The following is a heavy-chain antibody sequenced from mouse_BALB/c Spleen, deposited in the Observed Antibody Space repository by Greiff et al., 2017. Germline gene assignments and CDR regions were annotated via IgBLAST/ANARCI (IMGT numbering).Heavy chain of an antibody. CDR2: IWGDGST. V-gene: IGHV2-6-7*01. CDR3: ARAYYRYDVAMDY. CDR1: GFSLTGYG. D-gene: IGHD2-14*01. Sequence: QVQLKESGPGLVAPSQSLSITCTVSGFSLTGYGVNWVRQPPGKGLEWLGMIWGDGSTDYNSALKSRLSISKDNSKSQVFLKMNSLQTDDTARYYCARAYYRYDVAMDYWGQGTSVTVSS. J-gene: IGHJ4*01.